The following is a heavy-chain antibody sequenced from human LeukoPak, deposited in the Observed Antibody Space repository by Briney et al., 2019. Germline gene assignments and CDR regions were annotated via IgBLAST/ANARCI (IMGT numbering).Heavy chain of an antibody. V-gene: IGHV3-30*18. Sequence: GRSLRLSCAASGFTFSSYAMHWVHQAPGKGLEWVAVMSYDGGHKYYADSVKGRFTISRDNSKNTLYLQMNSLRAEDTAVYYCAKGQLVDYGMDVWGQGTTVTVS. CDR3: AKGQLVDYGMDV. CDR1: GFTFSSYA. D-gene: IGHD2-15*01. CDR2: MSYDGGHK. J-gene: IGHJ6*02.